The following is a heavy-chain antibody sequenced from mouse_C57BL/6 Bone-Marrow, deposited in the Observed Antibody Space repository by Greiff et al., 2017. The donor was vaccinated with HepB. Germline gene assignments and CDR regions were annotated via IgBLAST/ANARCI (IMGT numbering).Heavy chain of an antibody. D-gene: IGHD1-1*01. CDR3: ARRDFITTVVAPGFAY. V-gene: IGHV1-19*01. J-gene: IGHJ3*01. CDR1: GYTFTDYY. Sequence: EVKVVESGPVLVKPGASVKMSCKASGYTFTDYYMNWVKQSHGKSLEWIGVINPYNGGTSYNQKFKGKATLTVDKSSSTAYMELNSLTSEDSAVYYCARRDFITTVVAPGFAYWGQGTLVTVSA. CDR2: INPYNGGT.